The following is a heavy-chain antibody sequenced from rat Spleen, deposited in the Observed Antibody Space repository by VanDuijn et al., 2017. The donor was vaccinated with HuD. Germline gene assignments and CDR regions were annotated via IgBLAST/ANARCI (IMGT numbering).Heavy chain of an antibody. Sequence: EVQLVDSGGGLVQPGRSLKLSCAASGFTFSDYYMAWIRQAPGKGLEWVASITTSGDSTFYPDSVKGRFTISRDNAKSTLYMQMNSLRSEDTATYYCTRDWDPGWGKGVMVTVSS. CDR1: GFTFSDYY. CDR3: TRDWDPG. V-gene: IGHV5-27*01. J-gene: IGHJ2*01. CDR2: ITTSGDST. D-gene: IGHD1-4*01.